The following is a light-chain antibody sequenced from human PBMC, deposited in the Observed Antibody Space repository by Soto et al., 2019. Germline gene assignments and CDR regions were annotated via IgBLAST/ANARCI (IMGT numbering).Light chain of an antibody. CDR3: SSYRISSTYV. CDR2: EVT. Sequence: QSALTQPASVSGSPGQSITISCTGTSSDVGSYNYVSWHQQHPGQAPKLMIYEVTNRASGVPDRFSASKSGNTASLTISGLQAGDEADYYCSSYRISSTYVFGTGTKLTVL. V-gene: IGLV2-14*01. CDR1: SSDVGSYNY. J-gene: IGLJ1*01.